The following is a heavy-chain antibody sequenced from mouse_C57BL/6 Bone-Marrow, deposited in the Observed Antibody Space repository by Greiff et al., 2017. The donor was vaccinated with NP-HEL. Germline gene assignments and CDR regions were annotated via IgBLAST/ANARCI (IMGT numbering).Heavy chain of an antibody. CDR3: ARRGYYYGSSYVGYYAMDY. J-gene: IGHJ4*01. CDR1: GYTFTSYW. D-gene: IGHD1-1*01. CDR2: INPSSGYT. Sequence: QVQLQQSGAELVKPGASVKLSCKASGYTFTSYWMHWVKQRPGQGLEWIGYINPSSGYTKYNQKFKDKATLTADKSSSTAYMQLSSLTYEDSAVYYCARRGYYYGSSYVGYYAMDYWGQGTSVTVSS. V-gene: IGHV1-7*01.